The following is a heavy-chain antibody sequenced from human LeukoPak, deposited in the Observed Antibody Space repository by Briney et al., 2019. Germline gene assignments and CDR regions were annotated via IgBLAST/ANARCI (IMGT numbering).Heavy chain of an antibody. Sequence: GGSLRLSCAASGFTFSSYGMHWVRQAPGKGLEWVAVIWYDGSNKYYADSVKGRFTISRDNSKNTLYLQMNSLRAEDTAVYYCARDRRSSWYFFDYWGQGTLVTVSS. J-gene: IGHJ4*02. CDR2: IWYDGSNK. CDR1: GFTFSSYG. V-gene: IGHV3-33*01. D-gene: IGHD6-13*01. CDR3: ARDRRSSWYFFDY.